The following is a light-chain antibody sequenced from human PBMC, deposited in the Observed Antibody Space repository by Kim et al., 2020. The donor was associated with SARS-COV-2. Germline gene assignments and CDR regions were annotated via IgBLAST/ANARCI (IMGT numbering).Light chain of an antibody. V-gene: IGLV3-1*01. J-gene: IGLJ2*01. CDR2: QDN. CDR3: QAWDRYTVI. CDR1: ILGNID. Sequence: GSPGQTASISCSGDILGNIDTYWYQQKPGQSPVLVIYQDNRRPSGIPQRFSGSNSGNTATLTISGTQVMDEADYYCQAWDRYTVIFGGGTQLTVL.